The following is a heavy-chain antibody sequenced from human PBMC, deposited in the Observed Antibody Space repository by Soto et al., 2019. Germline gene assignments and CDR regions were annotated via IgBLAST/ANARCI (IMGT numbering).Heavy chain of an antibody. Sequence: RGSLRLSCSASGFIFSSYAMSWVRQAPGKGLQWVSTISDSGGSTYYADSVKGRFIISRDNSKNTLYLQMNSLRAEDTAVYYVRAPVYGMDCWGQGTTVIVS. V-gene: IGHV3-23*01. J-gene: IGHJ6*02. CDR1: GFIFSSYA. CDR3: RAPVYGMDC. CDR2: ISDSGGST.